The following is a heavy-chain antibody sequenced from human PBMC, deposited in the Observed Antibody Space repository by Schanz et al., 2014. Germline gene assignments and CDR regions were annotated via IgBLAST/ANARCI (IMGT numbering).Heavy chain of an antibody. J-gene: IGHJ6*02. CDR1: GFSVSTNY. V-gene: IGHV3-33*08. CDR2: IWYDGNKK. Sequence: VQLVESGGGLMQPGGSLRLSCAVSGFSVSTNYMSWVRQAPGKGLEWVAVIWYDGNKKYYADSVKGRFTVSRDNSKNTLYLQMNSLKTEDTAVYYCARSPRMDVWGQGTMVTVSS. CDR3: ARSPRMDV.